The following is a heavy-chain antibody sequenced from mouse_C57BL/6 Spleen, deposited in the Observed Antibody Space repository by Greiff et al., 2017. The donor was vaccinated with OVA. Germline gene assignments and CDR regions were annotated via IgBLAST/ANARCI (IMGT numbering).Heavy chain of an antibody. CDR1: GYAFTNYL. Sequence: QVQLKQSGAELVRPGTSVKVSCKASGYAFTNYLIEWVKQRPGQGLEWIGVINPGSGGTNYNEKFKGKATLTADKSSSTAYMQLSSLTSEDSAVYFCARCITTVVASDYWGQGTTLTVSS. CDR2: INPGSGGT. D-gene: IGHD1-1*01. J-gene: IGHJ2*01. V-gene: IGHV1-54*01. CDR3: ARCITTVVASDY.